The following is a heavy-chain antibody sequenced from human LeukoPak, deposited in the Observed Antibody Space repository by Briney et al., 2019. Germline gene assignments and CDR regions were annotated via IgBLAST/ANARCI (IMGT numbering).Heavy chain of an antibody. Sequence: PGGSLRLSCAASGFTFSSYAMHWVRQAPGKGLEWVAFIRYDGSNKYYADSVKGRFTISRDNSKNTLYLQMNSLRAEDTAVYYCAKVVPGEWALDYWGQGTLVTVSS. CDR1: GFTFSSYA. D-gene: IGHD1-26*01. V-gene: IGHV3-30*02. CDR3: AKVVPGEWALDY. J-gene: IGHJ4*02. CDR2: IRYDGSNK.